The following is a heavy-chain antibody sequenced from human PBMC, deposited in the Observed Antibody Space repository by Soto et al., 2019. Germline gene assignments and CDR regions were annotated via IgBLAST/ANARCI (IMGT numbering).Heavy chain of an antibody. J-gene: IGHJ5*02. Sequence: EVQLVESGGGLVQPGRSLRLSCAASGFTFDDYAMHWVRQAPGKGLEWVSGISGNSGSIGYADSVKGRFTISRDNAKNSLYLQMNSLRAEDTALYYCAKAERGDFWSGYQWYNWFDPWGQGTLVTVSS. D-gene: IGHD3-3*01. CDR3: AKAERGDFWSGYQWYNWFDP. CDR2: ISGNSGSI. CDR1: GFTFDDYA. V-gene: IGHV3-9*01.